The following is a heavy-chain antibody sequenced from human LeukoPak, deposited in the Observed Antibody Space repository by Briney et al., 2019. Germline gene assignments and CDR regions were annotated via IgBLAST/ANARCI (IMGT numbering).Heavy chain of an antibody. CDR2: INHSGST. D-gene: IGHD6-19*01. CDR3: AGGKAGAGTSWFDP. V-gene: IGHV4-34*01. CDR1: GGAFSGYY. Sequence: PSETLSLTCAVSGGAFSGYYRSWIRQPPRKGLDWIGEINHSGSTNYNPALKRRVTISVDTSKNQFSLKLSSVTAADTAVYYCAGGKAGAGTSWFDPWGQGTRVTVSS. J-gene: IGHJ5*02.